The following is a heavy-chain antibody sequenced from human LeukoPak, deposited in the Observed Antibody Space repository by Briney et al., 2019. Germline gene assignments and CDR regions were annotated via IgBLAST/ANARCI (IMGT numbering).Heavy chain of an antibody. CDR2: IYPGDSDT. J-gene: IGHJ3*02. D-gene: IGHD3-22*01. V-gene: IGHV5-51*01. CDR1: GYSFTSYW. Sequence: GESLKISCKGSGYSFTSYWIGWVRQMPGKGLEWMGIIYPGDSDTRYSPSLQGQVTISADKSISTAYLQWSSLKASDTAMYYCARTGPYYYDSSGYGNDAVDIWGQGTMVTVSS. CDR3: ARTGPYYYDSSGYGNDAVDI.